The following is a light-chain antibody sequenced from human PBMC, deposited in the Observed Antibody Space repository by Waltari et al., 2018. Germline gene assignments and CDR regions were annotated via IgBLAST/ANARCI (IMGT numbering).Light chain of an antibody. CDR3: QKYNSEPLT. Sequence: DIQMTQSPSSLSASIGDRVTITCRASQGISNYLAWYQQKPGKVPKLLIYATSTSKPGVPSRFSGSGSGTDYTLTISSLQPEDVSTYYCQKYNSEPLTFGPGTKVDIK. V-gene: IGKV1-27*01. J-gene: IGKJ3*01. CDR1: QGISNY. CDR2: ATS.